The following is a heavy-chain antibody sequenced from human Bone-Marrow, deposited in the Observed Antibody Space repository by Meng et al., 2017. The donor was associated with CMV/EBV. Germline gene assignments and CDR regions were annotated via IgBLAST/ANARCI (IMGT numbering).Heavy chain of an antibody. CDR1: GGSVSSGSYY. Sequence: SETLSLTCTVSGGSVSSGSYYWSWIRQPPGKGLEWIVYSYYSGSTNYNPSLKSRVTISVDTSKNQFSLKLSSVTAADTAVYYCARGGDDYGDSNEDYGMDVWGQGTTVTVSS. D-gene: IGHD4-17*01. J-gene: IGHJ6*02. CDR2: SYYSGST. CDR3: ARGGDDYGDSNEDYGMDV. V-gene: IGHV4-61*01.